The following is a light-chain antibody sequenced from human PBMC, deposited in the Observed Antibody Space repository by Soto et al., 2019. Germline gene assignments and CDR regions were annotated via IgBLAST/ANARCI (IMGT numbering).Light chain of an antibody. Sequence: EIVLTQSPATLSLSPGERATLSCRASPSVISYLAWYQQKPGQAPRLLIYDASNRATGIPARFSGSGSGTDFTLTISSLEPEDFAVYYCQQRSNWPWTFGQGTKVEIK. CDR1: PSVISY. V-gene: IGKV3-11*01. CDR2: DAS. J-gene: IGKJ1*01. CDR3: QQRSNWPWT.